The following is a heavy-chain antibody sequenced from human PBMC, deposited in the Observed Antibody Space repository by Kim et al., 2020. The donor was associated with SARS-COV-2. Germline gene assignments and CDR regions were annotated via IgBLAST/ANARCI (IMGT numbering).Heavy chain of an antibody. V-gene: IGHV6-1*01. CDR3: AREGGSYFWFDP. CDR1: GDSVSSNSAA. J-gene: IGHJ5*02. CDR2: TYYRSKWYN. Sequence: SQTLSLTCAISGDSVSSNSAAWNWIRQSPSRGLEWLGRTYYRSKWYNNYAVSVKSRITINPDASKNQLYLQLNSVTPEDTAVYYCAREGGSYFWFDPWGQGTLVTVYS. D-gene: IGHD1-26*01.